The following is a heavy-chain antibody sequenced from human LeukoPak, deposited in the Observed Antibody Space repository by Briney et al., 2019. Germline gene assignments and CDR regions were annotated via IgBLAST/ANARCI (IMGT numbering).Heavy chain of an antibody. Sequence: RASVKVSCKASGYTFTGYYMHWVRQAPGQGLEWMGWINPNSGGTNYAQKFQGRVPMTRDTSISTAYMELSRLRSDDTAVYYCARDPGYCSSTSCPKPAGDFDYWGQGTLVTVSS. CDR1: GYTFTGYY. CDR3: ARDPGYCSSTSCPKPAGDFDY. CDR2: INPNSGGT. V-gene: IGHV1-2*02. J-gene: IGHJ4*02. D-gene: IGHD2-2*01.